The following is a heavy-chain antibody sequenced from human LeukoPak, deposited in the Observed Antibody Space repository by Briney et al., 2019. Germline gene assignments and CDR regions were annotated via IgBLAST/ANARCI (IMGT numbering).Heavy chain of an antibody. CDR3: ARDADASSGYSDY. Sequence: GASVKVSCTASGYRFSSHFIHWVRQAPGQGLEWMGIINPSGGSTSYAQKVQGRVTVTSDTSTSTVYLMVSSLTSEDTAVYYCARDADASSGYSDYWGQGTPVTVSS. CDR2: INPSGGST. V-gene: IGHV1-46*01. D-gene: IGHD3-22*01. CDR1: GYRFSSHF. J-gene: IGHJ4*02.